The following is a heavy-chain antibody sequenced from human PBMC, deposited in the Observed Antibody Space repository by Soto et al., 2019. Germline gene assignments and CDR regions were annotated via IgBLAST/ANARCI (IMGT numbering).Heavy chain of an antibody. CDR3: ARAPYSSGRAYNWFDP. CDR2: ISAYNGNT. V-gene: IGHV1-18*01. Sequence: EASVKVSCKASGYTFTSYGISWVRQAPGQGLEWMGWISAYNGNTNYAQKLQGRVTMTTDISTSTAYMELRSLRSDDTAVYYCARAPYSSGRAYNWFDPWGQGTLVTVSS. J-gene: IGHJ5*02. CDR1: GYTFTSYG. D-gene: IGHD6-19*01.